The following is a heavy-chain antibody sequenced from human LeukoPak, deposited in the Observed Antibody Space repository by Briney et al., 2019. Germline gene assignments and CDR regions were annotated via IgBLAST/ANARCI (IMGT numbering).Heavy chain of an antibody. Sequence: GGSLRLSCAASGFTFNTNWMSWVRQPPGKWLEWVANIRRDGSEKYYVDSVKGRFTISRDNAKNSLDLQMNSLRAEDTAVYYCAREKFDYWGQGTLVTVSS. J-gene: IGHJ4*02. CDR1: GFTFNTNW. V-gene: IGHV3-7*03. CDR2: IRRDGSEK. CDR3: AREKFDY.